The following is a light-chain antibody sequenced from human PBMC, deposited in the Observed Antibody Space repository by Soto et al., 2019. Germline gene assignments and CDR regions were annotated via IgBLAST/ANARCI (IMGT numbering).Light chain of an antibody. V-gene: IGKV3-15*01. J-gene: IGKJ3*01. Sequence: EIVLTQSPATLSVSPGERATLSCRASQSVNNNLAWYQQKPGQAPRLLIYGASIMDTGIPARFSGSESGTEFTLTISSLQSDDFASYYCQQYNNCSLLTFGPGTKVDIK. CDR1: QSVNNN. CDR2: GAS. CDR3: QQYNNCSLLT.